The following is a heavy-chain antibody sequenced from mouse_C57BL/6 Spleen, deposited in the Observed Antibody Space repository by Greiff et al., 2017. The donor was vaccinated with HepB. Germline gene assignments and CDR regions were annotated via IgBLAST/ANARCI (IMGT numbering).Heavy chain of an antibody. CDR1: GYTFTSSG. CDR3: ASYITTVVARYYFDY. V-gene: IGHV1-81*01. D-gene: IGHD1-1*01. Sequence: QVQLQQSGAELARPGASVKLSCKASGYTFTSSGISWVKQRTGQGLEWIGEFYPRRGNTYYNEKFKGKATLTADKSSSTAYMALRSLTSEDSAVYVFASYITTVVARYYFDYWGQGTTLTVSS. CDR2: FYPRRGNT. J-gene: IGHJ2*01.